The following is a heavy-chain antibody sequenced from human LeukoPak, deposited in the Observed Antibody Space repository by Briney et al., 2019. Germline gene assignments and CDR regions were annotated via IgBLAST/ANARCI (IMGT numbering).Heavy chain of an antibody. D-gene: IGHD3-22*01. J-gene: IGHJ6*03. V-gene: IGHV5-51*01. Sequence: PGESLKISCKGSGYSFTSYWIGWVRQMPGKGLEWMGIIYPGDSDTRYSPSFQGQVTISADKSISTAYLQWSSLKASDTAMYYCARLFYHYDSSGYSSYYYYYYYMDVWGKGTTVTVPS. CDR2: IYPGDSDT. CDR3: ARLFYHYDSSGYSSYYYYYYYMDV. CDR1: GYSFTSYW.